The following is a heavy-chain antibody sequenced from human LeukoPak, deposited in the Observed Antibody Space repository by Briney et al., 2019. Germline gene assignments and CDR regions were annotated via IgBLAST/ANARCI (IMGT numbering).Heavy chain of an antibody. V-gene: IGHV3-23*01. D-gene: IGHD6-19*01. CDR2: ISGSGGST. CDR1: GFTFSSYA. CDR3: AKATTGIAVAGYYFDY. J-gene: IGHJ4*02. Sequence: PGGSLRLSCAASGFTFSSYAMSCVRQAPGKGLEWVSAISGSGGSTYYADSVKGRFTISRDNSKNTLYLQMNSLGAEDTAVYYCAKATTGIAVAGYYFDYWGQGTLVTVSS.